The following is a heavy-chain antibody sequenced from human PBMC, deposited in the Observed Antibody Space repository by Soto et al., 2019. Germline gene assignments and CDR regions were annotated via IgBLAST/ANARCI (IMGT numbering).Heavy chain of an antibody. CDR3: ARLVPMGAFDF. D-gene: IGHD1-26*01. CDR1: GGSISNYY. CDR2: IYDSGST. J-gene: IGHJ4*02. Sequence: SETLSLTCTVSGGSISNYYWSWIRQPPGRGLEWIGHIYDSGSTNYNPSLKSRVTISVDTPRNQFSLKLSSVTAADTAVYYCARLVPMGAFDFWGQGTLVTVSS. V-gene: IGHV4-59*08.